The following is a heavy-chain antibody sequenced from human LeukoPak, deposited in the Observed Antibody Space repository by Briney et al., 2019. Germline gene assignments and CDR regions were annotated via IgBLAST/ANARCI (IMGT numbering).Heavy chain of an antibody. V-gene: IGHV4-61*02. J-gene: IGHJ4*02. CDR3: ARDPRLWFGESAGY. D-gene: IGHD3-10*01. Sequence: SETLSLTCTVSGGSISSGSYYWSWIRQPAGKGLEWIGRIYTSGSTNYNPSLNSRVTISVDTSKNQFSLKLSSVTAADTAVYYCARDPRLWFGESAGYWGQGTLVTVSS. CDR2: IYTSGST. CDR1: GGSISSGSYY.